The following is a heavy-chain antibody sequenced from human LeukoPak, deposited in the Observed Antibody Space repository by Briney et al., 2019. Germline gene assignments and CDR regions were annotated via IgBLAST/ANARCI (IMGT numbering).Heavy chain of an antibody. D-gene: IGHD3-22*01. J-gene: IGHJ4*02. Sequence: GASVKVSCKASGYTFTSYGISWVRQAPGQGLEWMGWISAYNGNTNYAQKLQGRVTMTTDTSTSTAYMELRSLRSDDTAVYYCAIVTYYYDSSGYLDYWGQRTLVTVSS. CDR1: GYTFTSYG. CDR3: AIVTYYYDSSGYLDY. V-gene: IGHV1-18*01. CDR2: ISAYNGNT.